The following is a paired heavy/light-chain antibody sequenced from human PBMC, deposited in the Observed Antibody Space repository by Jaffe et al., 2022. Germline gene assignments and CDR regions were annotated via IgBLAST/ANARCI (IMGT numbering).Light chain of an antibody. CDR3: QQLNSYPFT. J-gene: IGKJ3*01. V-gene: IGKV1-9*01. Sequence: DIQLTQSPSFLSASVGDRVTITCRASQGISSYLAWYQQKPGKAPKLLIYAASTLQSGVPSRFSGSGSGTEFTLTISSLQPEDFATYYCQQLNSYPFTFGPGTKVDIK. CDR2: AAS. CDR1: QGISSY.
Heavy chain of an antibody. V-gene: IGHV1-2*06. CDR3: ARDSLGTIFGVVTDQNWFDP. CDR1: GYTFTGYY. J-gene: IGHJ5*02. D-gene: IGHD3-3*01. Sequence: QVQLVQSGAEVKKPGASVKVSCKASGYTFTGYYMHWVRQAPGQGLEWMGRINPNSGGTNYAQKFQGRVTMTRDTSISTAYMELSRLRSDDTAVYYCARDSLGTIFGVVTDQNWFDPWGQGTLVTVSS. CDR2: INPNSGGT.